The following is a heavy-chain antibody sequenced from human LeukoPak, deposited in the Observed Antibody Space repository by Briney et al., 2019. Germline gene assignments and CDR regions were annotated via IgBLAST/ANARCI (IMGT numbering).Heavy chain of an antibody. CDR3: ASGAQSDY. Sequence: HPGGSLRLSCAASGFTFSSYEMNWVRQAPGKGLQWVSYISSSGSTIYYADSVKGRFTISRDNAKNSLCLQMNSLRAEDTAVYYCASGAQSDYWGQGTLVTVSS. CDR1: GFTFSSYE. CDR2: ISSSGSTI. V-gene: IGHV3-48*03. D-gene: IGHD3-10*01. J-gene: IGHJ4*02.